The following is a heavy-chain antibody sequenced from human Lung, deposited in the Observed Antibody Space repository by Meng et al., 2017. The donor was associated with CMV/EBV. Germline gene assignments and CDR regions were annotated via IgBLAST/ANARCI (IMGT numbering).Heavy chain of an antibody. CDR3: ARDRNQLLLGGVFDY. CDR2: ISYDGSNK. CDR1: GFIFNSYA. V-gene: IGHV3-30*04. D-gene: IGHD2-2*01. J-gene: IGHJ4*02. Sequence: GGSXRLSCAASGFIFNSYAMHWVRQAPGKGLECVAIISYDGSNKYYVDSVKGRFIISRDKSKNTLYLQMNSLRAEDTAVYYCARDRNQLLLGGVFDYWGQGXLVTVSS.